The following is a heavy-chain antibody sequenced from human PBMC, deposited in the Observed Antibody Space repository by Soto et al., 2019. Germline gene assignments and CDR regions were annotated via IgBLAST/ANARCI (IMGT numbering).Heavy chain of an antibody. J-gene: IGHJ6*03. D-gene: IGHD1-26*01. V-gene: IGHV4-59*13. CDR3: ARARDLVAVRQPRATHV. CDR2: IYYSGST. CDR1: DGSLSSSD. Sequence: PTETVSLRCAVYDGSLSSSDWCWVGQPPGKGLEWIGYIYYSGSTNYNPSLKSRVTISVDTSKNEFSLRLRSVTAADTAVYYCARARDLVAVRQPRATHVWG.